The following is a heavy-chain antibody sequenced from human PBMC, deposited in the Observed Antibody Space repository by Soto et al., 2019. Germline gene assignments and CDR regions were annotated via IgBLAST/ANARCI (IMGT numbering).Heavy chain of an antibody. D-gene: IGHD2-15*01. CDR2: IYYSGST. CDR1: GGSISSGDYY. CDR3: ASTYCSGGSCYPRGAFDI. Sequence: QVQLQESGPGLVKPSQTLSLTCTVSGGSISSGDYYWSWIRQPPGKGLEWIGYIYYSGSTYYNPSLKSRVTISVDTSKNQFSLKLSSVTAADTAVYYCASTYCSGGSCYPRGAFDICGQGTMVTVSS. V-gene: IGHV4-30-4*01. J-gene: IGHJ3*02.